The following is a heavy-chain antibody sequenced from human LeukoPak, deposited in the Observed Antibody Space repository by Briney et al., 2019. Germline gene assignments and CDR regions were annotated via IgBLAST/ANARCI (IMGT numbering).Heavy chain of an antibody. CDR2: ISAYNGNT. V-gene: IGHV1-18*04. J-gene: IGHJ4*02. Sequence: ASVKVSCKASGYTFTSYGISWVRQAPGQELEWMGWISAYNGNTNYAQKLQGRVTMTTDTSTSTAYMELRSLRSDDTAVYYCARGEIDCSSTSCSLVYWGQGTLVTVSS. CDR1: GYTFTSYG. D-gene: IGHD2-2*01. CDR3: ARGEIDCSSTSCSLVY.